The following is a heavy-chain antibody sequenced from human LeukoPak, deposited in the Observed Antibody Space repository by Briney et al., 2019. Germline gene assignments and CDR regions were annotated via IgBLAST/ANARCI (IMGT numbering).Heavy chain of an antibody. CDR1: GFTFSSYS. CDR2: ISSSSSYI. CDR3: ARSAVSGSDSYFDS. D-gene: IGHD5-12*01. J-gene: IGHJ4*02. Sequence: GGSLRLSCAASGFTFSSYSMNWVRQAPGKGLEWGSSISSSSSYIYYADSVKGRFTISRDNAAMYLQMNSLRPDDTAVYYCARSAVSGSDSYFDSWGQGTLVTVSS. V-gene: IGHV3-21*01.